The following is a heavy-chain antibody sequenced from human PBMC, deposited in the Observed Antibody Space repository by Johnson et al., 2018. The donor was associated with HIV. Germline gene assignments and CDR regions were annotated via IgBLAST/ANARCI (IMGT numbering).Heavy chain of an antibody. CDR3: AKGEWGAGTDAFDI. Sequence: QVQLVESGGGVVQPGRSLRLSCAASGFTFSSYGMHWVRQAPGKGLEWVAVIWYDGSNKYYADSVKGRFTISRDNSKNTLYLQMNSLRAGDTAVYSCAKGEWGAGTDAFDIWGQGTMVTVSS. CDR2: IWYDGSNK. V-gene: IGHV3-33*06. J-gene: IGHJ3*02. D-gene: IGHD3-16*01. CDR1: GFTFSSYG.